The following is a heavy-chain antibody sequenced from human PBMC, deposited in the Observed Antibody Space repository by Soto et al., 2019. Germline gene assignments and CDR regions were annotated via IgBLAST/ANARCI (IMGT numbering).Heavy chain of an antibody. CDR2: INPSGGST. D-gene: IGHD2-2*02. CDR1: GYTFTSYY. CDR3: ARAAITVVVPSAVHFDH. J-gene: IGHJ4*02. Sequence: ASVKVSCKASGYTFTSYYMHWVRQAPGQGLEWMGIINPSGGSTSYAQKFQGRVTMTRDTSTSTVYMELSSLRSEDTAVYYCARAAITVVVPSAVHFDHWGQGTLVTVS. V-gene: IGHV1-46*01.